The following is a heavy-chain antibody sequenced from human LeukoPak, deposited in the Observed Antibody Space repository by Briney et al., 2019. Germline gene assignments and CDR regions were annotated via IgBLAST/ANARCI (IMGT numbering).Heavy chain of an antibody. J-gene: IGHJ5*02. CDR1: GGSFSGYY. CDR3: ARNVDRNWFDP. V-gene: IGHV4-59*10. Sequence: SETLSLTCAVYGGSFSGYYWSWIRQPAGKGLEWIGHIYTSGSTNYNPSLKSRVTMSVDTSKNQFSLKLSSVTAADTAVYYCARNVDRNWFDPWGQGTLVTVSS. D-gene: IGHD5-12*01. CDR2: IYTSGST.